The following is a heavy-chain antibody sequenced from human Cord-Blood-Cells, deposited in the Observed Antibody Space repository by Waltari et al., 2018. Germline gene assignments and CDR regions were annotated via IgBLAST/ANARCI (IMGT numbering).Heavy chain of an antibody. Sequence: QVQLGQAGAEVRKPGASVQVSCKASGETCTAHYMHWVGWAPGQGLEWVGWSNPNSGGTNYAQKLQVWGTMTRDTTISTAYMELSRLRSDDTVVYYCARSGARGDKGNAFDIWGQGTMVTVSS. CDR2: SNPNSGGT. CDR1: GETCTAHY. J-gene: IGHJ3*02. CDR3: ARSGARGDKGNAFDI. V-gene: IGHV1-2*04. D-gene: IGHD3-10*01.